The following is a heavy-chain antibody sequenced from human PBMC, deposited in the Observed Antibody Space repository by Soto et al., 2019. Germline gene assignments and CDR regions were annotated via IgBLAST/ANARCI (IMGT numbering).Heavy chain of an antibody. D-gene: IGHD2-15*01. CDR2: INPNSGGT. CDR3: ARAAGDIVVVVGGSFDY. J-gene: IGHJ4*02. Sequence: ASVKVSCKASGYTFTGYYMHWVRQAPGQGLGWMGWINPNSGGTNYAQKFQGRVTMTRDTSISTAYMELSRLRSDDTAVYYCARAAGDIVVVVGGSFDYWGQGTLVTVSS. V-gene: IGHV1-2*02. CDR1: GYTFTGYY.